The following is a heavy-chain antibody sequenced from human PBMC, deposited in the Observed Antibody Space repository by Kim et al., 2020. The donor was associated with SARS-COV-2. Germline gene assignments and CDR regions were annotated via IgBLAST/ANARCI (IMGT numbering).Heavy chain of an antibody. CDR1: GFTFGDYA. CDR3: AKDSGDCSSTSCYNPIHG. V-gene: IGHV3-9*01. J-gene: IGHJ4*02. Sequence: GGSLRLSCAASGFTFGDYAMHWVRQAPGKGLEWVSGISWNSGSIGYADSVKGRFTISRDNAKNSLYLQMNSLRAEDTALYYCAKDSGDCSSTSCYNPIHGWGQGTLVTVSS. CDR2: ISWNSGSI. D-gene: IGHD2-2*02.